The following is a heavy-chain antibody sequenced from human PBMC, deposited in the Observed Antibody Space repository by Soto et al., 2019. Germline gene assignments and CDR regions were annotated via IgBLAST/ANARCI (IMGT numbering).Heavy chain of an antibody. CDR3: AKDTLRLVYYYYGMDV. D-gene: IGHD6-25*01. Sequence: QVQLVESGGGVVQPGRSLRLSCAASGFTFSSYGMYWVRQAPGKGLEWVAVISYDGSNKYYADSVKGRFTISRDNSKNTLYLQMNSLRAEDTAVYYCAKDTLRLVYYYYGMDVWGQGTTVTVSS. CDR1: GFTFSSYG. CDR2: ISYDGSNK. V-gene: IGHV3-30*18. J-gene: IGHJ6*02.